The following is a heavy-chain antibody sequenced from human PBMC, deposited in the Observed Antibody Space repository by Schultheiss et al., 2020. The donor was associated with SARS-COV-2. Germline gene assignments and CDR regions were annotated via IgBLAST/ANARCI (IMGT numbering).Heavy chain of an antibody. Sequence: GGSLRLSCAASGFTFSNAWMSWVRQAPGKGLEWVGRIKSKTDGGTTDYAAPVKGRFTISRDDSKNTLYLQMNSLKTEDTAVYYCTTAPVDSFYAFDIWGQGTMVTVSS. D-gene: IGHD3-3*02. J-gene: IGHJ3*02. CDR1: GFTFSNAW. CDR2: IKSKTDGGTT. CDR3: TTAPVDSFYAFDI. V-gene: IGHV3-15*01.